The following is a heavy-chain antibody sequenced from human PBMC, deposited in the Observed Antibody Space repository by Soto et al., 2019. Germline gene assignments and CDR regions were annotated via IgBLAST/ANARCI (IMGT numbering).Heavy chain of an antibody. Sequence: GASVKVSCTASGYTFTGYYMHWVRQAPGQGLEWMGWINPNSGGTNYAQKFQGWVTMTRDTSISTAYMELSRLRSDDTAVYYCARAGDTAMVFLYGMDVWGQGTTVTVSS. V-gene: IGHV1-2*04. CDR1: GYTFTGYY. J-gene: IGHJ6*02. CDR2: INPNSGGT. CDR3: ARAGDTAMVFLYGMDV. D-gene: IGHD5-18*01.